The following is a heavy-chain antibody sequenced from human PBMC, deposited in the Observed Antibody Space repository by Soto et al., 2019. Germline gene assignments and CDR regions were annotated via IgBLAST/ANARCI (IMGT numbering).Heavy chain of an antibody. CDR2: VSGDGVRI. V-gene: IGHV3-64D*06. CDR1: GFTFSSYS. D-gene: IGHD3-16*01. Sequence: GGSLRLSCSASGFTFSSYSMHWVRQSPREGLEYLSHVSGDGVRIYYADSVKGRFTISSDNAKNMLYLQMSSLRPDDSGVYYCMKSRGGVNYVVYHWGEGTLDTVSS. CDR3: MKSRGGVNYVVYH. J-gene: IGHJ5*02.